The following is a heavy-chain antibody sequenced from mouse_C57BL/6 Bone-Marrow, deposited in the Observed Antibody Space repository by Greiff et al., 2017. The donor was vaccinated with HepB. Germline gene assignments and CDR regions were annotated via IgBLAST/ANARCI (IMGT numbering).Heavy chain of an antibody. CDR3: APYYYGSSYAMDY. CDR1: GFNIKNTY. CDR2: IDPANGNT. D-gene: IGHD1-1*01. V-gene: IGHV14-3*01. J-gene: IGHJ4*01. Sequence: VQLKQSVAELVRPGASVKLSCTASGFNIKNTYMHWVKQRPEQGLEWIGRIDPANGNTKYAPKFQGKATITADTSSNTAYLQLSSLTSEDTAIYYCAPYYYGSSYAMDYWGQGTSVTVSS.